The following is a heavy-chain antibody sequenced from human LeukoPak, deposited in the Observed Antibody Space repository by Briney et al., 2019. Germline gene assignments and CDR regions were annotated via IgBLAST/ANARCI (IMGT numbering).Heavy chain of an antibody. CDR3: ARLRTPYYHGMDV. Sequence: PGGSLRLSRAASGFTFSDYFVTWIRQAPGKGLEWISYITTSNVNMYYADSVKGRFTISRDNAKNSLYLQMNSLRAEDTAIYYCARLRTPYYHGMDVWGQGTTVTVSS. CDR2: ITTSNVNM. V-gene: IGHV3-11*01. J-gene: IGHJ6*02. D-gene: IGHD2-15*01. CDR1: GFTFSDYF.